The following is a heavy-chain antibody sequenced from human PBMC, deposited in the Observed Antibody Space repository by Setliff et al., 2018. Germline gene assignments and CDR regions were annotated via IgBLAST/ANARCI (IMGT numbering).Heavy chain of an antibody. Sequence: ASVKVSCKASGYSFSDFYMHWVRQVPGEGLEALGRIDPRDDFTVYAERFKDRLTITADTSTDTSYMEMSSLRFEDTAIYYCARDLGNWFDPWGQGTLVTVSS. J-gene: IGHJ5*01. V-gene: IGHV1-69-2*01. CDR1: GYSFSDFY. D-gene: IGHD3-16*01. CDR3: ARDLGNWFDP. CDR2: IDPRDDFT.